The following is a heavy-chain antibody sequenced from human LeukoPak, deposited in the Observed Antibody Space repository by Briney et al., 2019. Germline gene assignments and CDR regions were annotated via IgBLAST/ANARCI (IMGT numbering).Heavy chain of an antibody. J-gene: IGHJ5*02. CDR2: IYYSGST. Sequence: SETLSLTCTVSGGSISSSSYSWGWIRQPPGKGLEWIGSIYYSGSTYYNPSLKSRVTISVDTSKNQFSLKLSSVTAADTAVYYCAGPYCSGGSCHDGGFDPWGQGTLVTVSS. CDR1: GGSISSSSYS. D-gene: IGHD2-15*01. V-gene: IGHV4-39*01. CDR3: AGPYCSGGSCHDGGFDP.